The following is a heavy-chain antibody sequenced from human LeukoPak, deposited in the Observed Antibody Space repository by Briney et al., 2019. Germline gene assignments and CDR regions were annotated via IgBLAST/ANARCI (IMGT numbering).Heavy chain of an antibody. D-gene: IGHD4-23*01. CDR3: ANDYGGDGLFDY. J-gene: IGHJ4*02. CDR2: MNPNSGNT. CDR1: GYTFTSYD. Sequence: ASVKVSCKASGYTFTSYDINWVRQATGQGLEWMGRMNPNSGNTGYAQKFQGRVTMTRNTSISTAYMELSSLRSEDTAVYYCANDYGGDGLFDYWGQGTLVTVSS. V-gene: IGHV1-8*01.